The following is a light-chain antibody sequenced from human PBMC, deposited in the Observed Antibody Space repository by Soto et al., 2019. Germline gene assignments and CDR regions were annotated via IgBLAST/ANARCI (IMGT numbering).Light chain of an antibody. Sequence: QSVLTQPASVSGSPGQSITISCTGTSSDVGGFNSVPWYQLRPGTAPKLILYDVVDRPSGVSYRFSGSKSGNTASLTISGLQAADEADYFCSSYTSTRTNVFGSGTKLTVL. CDR1: SSDVGGFNS. V-gene: IGLV2-14*03. CDR3: SSYTSTRTNV. J-gene: IGLJ1*01. CDR2: DVV.